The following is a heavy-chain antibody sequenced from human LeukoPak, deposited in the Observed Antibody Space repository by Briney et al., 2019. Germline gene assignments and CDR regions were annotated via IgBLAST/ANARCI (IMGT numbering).Heavy chain of an antibody. CDR1: GGSISSGGYY. J-gene: IGHJ5*02. CDR2: IYYSGST. Sequence: SETLSLTCTVSGGSISSGGYYWSWIRQHPGKGLEWIGYIYYSGSTYYNPSLKSRVTISVDTSKNQFSLKLSSVTAADTAVYYCAREFPGWFDPWGQGTLVTVSS. V-gene: IGHV4-31*03. CDR3: AREFPGWFDP.